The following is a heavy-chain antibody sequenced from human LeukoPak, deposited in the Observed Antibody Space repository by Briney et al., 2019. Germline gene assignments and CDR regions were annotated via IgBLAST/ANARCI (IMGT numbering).Heavy chain of an antibody. CDR3: ARGGGGVTAMNY. V-gene: IGHV4-34*01. CDR2: INHSGST. Sequence: NPSETLSLTCAVYGGSFSGYYWSWIRQPPGKGLEWIGEINHSGSTNYNPSLESRVTISVDTSKNQFSLKLSSVTAADTAVYYCARGGGGVTAMNYWGQGTLVTVSS. J-gene: IGHJ4*02. D-gene: IGHD2-21*02. CDR1: GGSFSGYY.